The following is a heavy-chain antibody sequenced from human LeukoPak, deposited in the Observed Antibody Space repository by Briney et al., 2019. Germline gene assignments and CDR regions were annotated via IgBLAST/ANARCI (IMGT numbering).Heavy chain of an antibody. CDR2: IRNKANSYTT. Sequence: PGGSLRLSCAASGFTFSDHYMDWVRQAPGKGLEWVGRIRNKANSYTTEYAASVKGRFTISRDDSKNSLYLEMNSLKTEDTAVYYCAGGLTRWYHTPDGFDVWGQGTRVTVSS. CDR3: AGGLTRWYHTPDGFDV. CDR1: GFTFSDHY. J-gene: IGHJ3*01. V-gene: IGHV3-72*01. D-gene: IGHD2-15*01.